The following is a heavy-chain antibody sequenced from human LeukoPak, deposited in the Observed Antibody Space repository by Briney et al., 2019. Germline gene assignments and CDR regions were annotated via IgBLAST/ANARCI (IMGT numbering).Heavy chain of an antibody. CDR1: GGSISSYY. V-gene: IGHV4-59*08. J-gene: IGHJ6*02. Sequence: PSETLSLTCTVSGGSISSYYWSWIRQPPGKGLEWIGYIYYSGSTNYNPSLKSRVTISVDTSKNQFSLKLSSVTAADTAVYYCARRAARHYYYGMDVWGQGTTVTVSS. CDR3: ARRAARHYYYGMDV. CDR2: IYYSGST. D-gene: IGHD6-6*01.